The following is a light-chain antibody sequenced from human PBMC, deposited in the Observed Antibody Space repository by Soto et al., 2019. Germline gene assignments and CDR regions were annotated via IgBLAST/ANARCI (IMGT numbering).Light chain of an antibody. CDR3: RRYGSPIT. CDR2: GAS. CDR1: QSVSSTY. Sequence: EIVLTQSPGTLSLSPGERATLSCRASQSVSSTYLAWYQQKPGQAPRLLIYGASSRATGIPDRFSGSGSGTILTVSINRVEPEDVEVYCCRRYGSPITFGTGTKVDIK. V-gene: IGKV3-20*01. J-gene: IGKJ3*01.